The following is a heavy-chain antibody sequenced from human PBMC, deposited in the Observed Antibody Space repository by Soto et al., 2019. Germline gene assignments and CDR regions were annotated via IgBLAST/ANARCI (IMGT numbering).Heavy chain of an antibody. CDR2: ISAYNGNT. J-gene: IGHJ5*02. V-gene: IGHV1-18*01. Sequence: ASVKVSCKASGYTFTSYGISWVRQAPGQGLEWMGWISAYNGNTNYAQKLQGRVTMTTDTSTSTAYMELRSLGSDDTAVYYCARALYCSGGSCYSRFVWFDPWGQGTLVTVSS. CDR3: ARALYCSGGSCYSRFVWFDP. D-gene: IGHD2-15*01. CDR1: GYTFTSYG.